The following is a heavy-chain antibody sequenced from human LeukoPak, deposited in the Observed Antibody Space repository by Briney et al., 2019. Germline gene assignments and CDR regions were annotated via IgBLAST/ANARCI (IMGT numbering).Heavy chain of an antibody. J-gene: IGHJ2*01. CDR1: GFTFSTYS. CDR3: ARRAGYFDL. Sequence: GGSLRLSCAASGFTFSTYSMNWVRQAPGKGLEWVSYISSSSSSTIYYADSVKGRFTISRDNAKNSLYLQMNGLRDEDTAVYYCARRAGYFDLWGRGTLVTVSS. V-gene: IGHV3-48*02. CDR2: ISSSSSSTI.